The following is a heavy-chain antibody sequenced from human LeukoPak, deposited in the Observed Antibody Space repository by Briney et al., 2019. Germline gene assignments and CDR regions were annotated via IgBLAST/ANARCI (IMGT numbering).Heavy chain of an antibody. V-gene: IGHV3-7*01. CDR2: IKQDGNEK. D-gene: IGHD6-19*01. Sequence: GALRLSCAASGFIFSSYWMSWVRQAPGKGLEWVASIKQDGNEKYYVDSVKGRFTISRDNAKNSLSLQMNSLRAEDTAVYYCARESVAVSAFDYWGQGNLVTVSS. CDR1: GFIFSSYW. J-gene: IGHJ4*02. CDR3: ARESVAVSAFDY.